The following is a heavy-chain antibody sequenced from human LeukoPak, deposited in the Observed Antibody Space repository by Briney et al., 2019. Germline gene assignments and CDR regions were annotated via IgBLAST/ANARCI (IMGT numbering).Heavy chain of an antibody. CDR1: GFTFSSYE. CDR3: ARGARIDY. V-gene: IGHV3-48*03. J-gene: IGHJ4*02. Sequence: GGSLRLSCAASGFTFSSYEMNWARQAPGKGLEWVSYISSSGSTLYYADSVKGRFTISRDNAKNSLYLQMNSLRAEDTAVYYCARGARIDYWGQGTLVTVSS. CDR2: ISSSGSTL.